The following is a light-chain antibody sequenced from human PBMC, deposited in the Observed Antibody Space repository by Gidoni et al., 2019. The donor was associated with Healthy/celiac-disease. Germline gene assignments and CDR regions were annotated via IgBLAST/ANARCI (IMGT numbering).Light chain of an antibody. CDR1: QSVSSY. V-gene: IGKV3-11*01. J-gene: IGKJ5*01. Sequence: DIVSTQSPATLSLSPGECATLSCRTSQSVSSYLAWYQQKPGQAPRLLIYDASNRATGIPARFSGSGSGTDFTLTISSLEPEDFAVYYCQQRSNWPTFXXXTRLEIK. CDR2: DAS. CDR3: QQRSNWPT.